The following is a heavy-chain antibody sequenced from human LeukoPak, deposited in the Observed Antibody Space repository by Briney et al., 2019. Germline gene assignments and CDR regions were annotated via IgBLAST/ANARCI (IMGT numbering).Heavy chain of an antibody. Sequence: ASVKVSCKASGYTFTGYYMHWVRQAPGQGLEWMGWINPNSGGTNYAQKFQGRVTMTRDTSISTAYMELSRLRSDDTAGYYCARVLGQDSGSYPPLDYFDYWGQGTLVTVPS. CDR2: INPNSGGT. CDR1: GYTFTGYY. D-gene: IGHD1-26*01. J-gene: IGHJ4*02. CDR3: ARVLGQDSGSYPPLDYFDY. V-gene: IGHV1-2*02.